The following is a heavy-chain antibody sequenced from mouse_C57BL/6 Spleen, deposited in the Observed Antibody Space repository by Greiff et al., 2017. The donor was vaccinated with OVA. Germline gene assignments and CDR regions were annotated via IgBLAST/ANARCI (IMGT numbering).Heavy chain of an antibody. CDR3: AREFITTVVAADY. D-gene: IGHD1-1*01. CDR1: GYAFSSSW. J-gene: IGHJ2*01. V-gene: IGHV1-82*01. CDR2: IYPGDGDT. Sequence: VQLVESGPELVKPGASVKISCKASGYAFSSSWMNWVKQRPGKGLEWIGRIYPGDGDTNYNGKFKGKATLTADKSSSTAYMQLSSLTSEDSAVYFCAREFITTVVAADYWGQGTTLTVSS.